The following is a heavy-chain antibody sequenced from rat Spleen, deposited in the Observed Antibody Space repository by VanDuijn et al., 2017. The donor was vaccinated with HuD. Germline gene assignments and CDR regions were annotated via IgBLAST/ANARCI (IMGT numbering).Heavy chain of an antibody. CDR2: ISPSGGST. J-gene: IGHJ1*01. Sequence: EVQLVESGGGLVQPGRSMKVSCVASGFTFSSFPMAWVRQAPTKGLEWVASISPSGGSTYYRDSVKGRFTISRDNAKSTLYLQMDSLRSEDTATYYCARRMDYGGYSELDWYFDFWGPGTMVTVSS. CDR3: ARRMDYGGYSELDWYFDF. V-gene: IGHV5-46*01. CDR1: GFTFSSFP. D-gene: IGHD1-11*01.